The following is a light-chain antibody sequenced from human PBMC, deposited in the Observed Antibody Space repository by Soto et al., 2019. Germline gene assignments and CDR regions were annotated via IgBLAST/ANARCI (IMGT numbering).Light chain of an antibody. J-gene: IGKJ1*01. CDR3: QQYNNWPRT. CDR2: GAS. Sequence: EIVMTQSPGTLSVSPGERATLSCRASQSVSSNLAWYQQKPGQAPSLLIYGASTRATGIPARFSGSGSGTEFALTISSLQSEDFAVCYCQQYNNWPRTFGQGTKV. V-gene: IGKV3-15*01. CDR1: QSVSSN.